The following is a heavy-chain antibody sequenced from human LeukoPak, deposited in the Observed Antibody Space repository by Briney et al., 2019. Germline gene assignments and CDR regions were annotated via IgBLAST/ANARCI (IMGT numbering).Heavy chain of an antibody. D-gene: IGHD3-10*01. CDR2: IYYSGST. V-gene: IGHV4-59*01. Sequence: SETLSLTCTVSGGSISSYYWSWIRQPPGKGLEWIGYIYYSGSTNYNPSLKSRVTISVDTSKNQFSLKLSSVTAADTAVYYCARMNPGRSYYYGMDVWGQRTTVTVSS. CDR3: ARMNPGRSYYYGMDV. CDR1: GGSISSYY. J-gene: IGHJ6*02.